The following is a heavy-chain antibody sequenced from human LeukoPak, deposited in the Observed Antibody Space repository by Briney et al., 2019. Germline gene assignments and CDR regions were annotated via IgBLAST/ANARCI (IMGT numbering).Heavy chain of an antibody. J-gene: IGHJ4*02. Sequence: SETLSLTCTVSGGSISGYYWGWIRQPPGKGLEWIGYIYHDGSTNHSPSLKSRVTISVDTSKNQFSLKLTSVTAADTAVYYCARGGATYYYFDYWGQGTLVTVSS. D-gene: IGHD1-26*01. V-gene: IGHV4-59*01. CDR1: GGSISGYY. CDR2: IYHDGST. CDR3: ARGGATYYYFDY.